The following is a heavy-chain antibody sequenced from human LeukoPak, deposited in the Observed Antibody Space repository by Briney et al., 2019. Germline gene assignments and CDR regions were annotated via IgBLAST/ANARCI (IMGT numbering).Heavy chain of an antibody. D-gene: IGHD5-18*01. CDR3: ARETAMVTGYFDY. CDR1: GGSISSYY. Sequence: SETLSLTCSVSGGSISSYYWSWIRQPPGKGLEWIGYIYYSGSTNYNPSLKSRVTISVDTSKNQFSLKLSSVTAADTAVYYCARETAMVTGYFDYWGQGTLVTVSS. V-gene: IGHV4-59*01. CDR2: IYYSGST. J-gene: IGHJ4*02.